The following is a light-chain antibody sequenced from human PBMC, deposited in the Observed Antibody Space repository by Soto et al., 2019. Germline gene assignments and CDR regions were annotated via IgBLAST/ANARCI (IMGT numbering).Light chain of an antibody. CDR3: GKWDSSLSAYV. Sequence: QSVLTQPPSVSAAPGQKVTISCSGSSSNIGNNYVSWYQQLPGTAPKLLIYDNNKRPSGIPDRFSGSKYGTSATLGITGLQTGDEADYYCGKWDSSLSAYVFGTGTKLTVL. CDR1: SSNIGNNY. CDR2: DNN. J-gene: IGLJ1*01. V-gene: IGLV1-51*01.